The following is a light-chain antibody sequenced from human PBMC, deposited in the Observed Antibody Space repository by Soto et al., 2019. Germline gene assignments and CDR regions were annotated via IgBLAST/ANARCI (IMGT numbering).Light chain of an antibody. CDR2: GAS. J-gene: IGKJ3*01. V-gene: IGKV3-20*01. CDR3: QQHGRSPQVT. CDR1: QPVTGNY. Sequence: EIVLTQSPGTLSLSPGERATLSCRASQPVTGNYLAWYQHVPGQAPRLLIYGASIRATGIPDRFSGSGSGTASTLTISRLEPEDFAVYYGQQHGRSPQVTFGPGTKVDFK.